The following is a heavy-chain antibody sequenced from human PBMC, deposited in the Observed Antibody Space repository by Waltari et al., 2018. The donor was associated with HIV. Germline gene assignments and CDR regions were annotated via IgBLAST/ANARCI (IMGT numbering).Heavy chain of an antibody. J-gene: IGHJ3*02. Sequence: QVQLQQWGAGLLKPSETLSLTCAVYGGSFSGYYWSWIRQPPGKGLEWIGEINHSGSTNYNPSLKSRVTISVDTSKNQFSLKLSSVTAADTAVYYCARGITMIVVVPFDIWGQGTMVTVSS. D-gene: IGHD3-22*01. CDR2: INHSGST. CDR1: GGSFSGYY. V-gene: IGHV4-34*01. CDR3: ARGITMIVVVPFDI.